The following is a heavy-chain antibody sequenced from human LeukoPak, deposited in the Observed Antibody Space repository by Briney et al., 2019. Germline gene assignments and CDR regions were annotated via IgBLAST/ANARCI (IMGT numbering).Heavy chain of an antibody. Sequence: GSGPTLVNPTQTLTLTCTFSGFSLSTRGVGVGWIRQPPGKALEWLSLIYWDDDKRYSPSLKSRLTITKDTSKNQVVLTMTNMDPVDTATYYCAHTRVVVAATNFDYWGQGTLVTVSS. CDR3: AHTRVVVAATNFDY. CDR2: IYWDDDK. J-gene: IGHJ4*02. V-gene: IGHV2-5*02. D-gene: IGHD2-15*01. CDR1: GFSLSTRGVG.